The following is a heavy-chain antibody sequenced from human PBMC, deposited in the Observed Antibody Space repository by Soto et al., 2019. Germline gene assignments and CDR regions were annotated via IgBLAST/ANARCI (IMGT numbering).Heavy chain of an antibody. Sequence: QVQLVQSGAEVKKPGASVKVSCKASGYTFTSYGISWVRQAPGQGLEWMGGISAYNGNTNYAQKLQGRVTMTTDTSTSTAYMEMRSLRSDDTAVYYCAREGVIRYYYSYGMDVWGQGTTVTVSS. J-gene: IGHJ6*02. CDR1: GYTFTSYG. CDR3: AREGVIRYYYSYGMDV. CDR2: ISAYNGNT. V-gene: IGHV1-18*04.